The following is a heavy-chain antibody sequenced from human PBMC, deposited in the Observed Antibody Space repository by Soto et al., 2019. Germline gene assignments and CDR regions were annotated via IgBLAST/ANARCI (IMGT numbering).Heavy chain of an antibody. Sequence: WGSLRLCCSASGFTFSSYSMNWCRQAPGKGLEWVSSISSSSSYIYYADSVKGRFTISRDNAKNSLYLQMNSLRAEDTAVYYCAKLVLEWLLPYGMDVWGQGTTVTVSS. D-gene: IGHD3-3*01. CDR3: AKLVLEWLLPYGMDV. V-gene: IGHV3-21*01. CDR2: ISSSSSYI. CDR1: GFTFSSYS. J-gene: IGHJ6*02.